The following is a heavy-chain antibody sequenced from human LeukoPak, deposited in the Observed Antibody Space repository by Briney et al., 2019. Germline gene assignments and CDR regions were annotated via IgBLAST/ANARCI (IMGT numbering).Heavy chain of an antibody. Sequence: GGSLRLSCAASGFTFSSYSMNWVRQAPGKGLEWVSSISSSSSYIYYADSVKGRFTISRDNAKNSLYLQMNSLRAEDTAVYYCARDISGYDETFDYWGQGTLVTVSS. CDR3: ARDISGYDETFDY. V-gene: IGHV3-21*01. CDR1: GFTFSSYS. D-gene: IGHD5-12*01. CDR2: ISSSSSYI. J-gene: IGHJ4*02.